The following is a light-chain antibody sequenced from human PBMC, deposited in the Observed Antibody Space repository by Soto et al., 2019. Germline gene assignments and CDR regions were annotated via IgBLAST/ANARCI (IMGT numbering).Light chain of an antibody. CDR1: SSNIGSNS. Sequence: QSVLTQPHSASGTPGQRVTISCSGSSSNIGSNSVHWFQQVPGTAPKPLIYSSNQRPSGVPERFSGSKSDTSASLAISGAQSEDDAAYSCAAWCDSLNGHVFGAGTKFTVL. J-gene: IGLJ1*01. CDR2: SSN. CDR3: AAWCDSLNGHV. V-gene: IGLV1-44*01.